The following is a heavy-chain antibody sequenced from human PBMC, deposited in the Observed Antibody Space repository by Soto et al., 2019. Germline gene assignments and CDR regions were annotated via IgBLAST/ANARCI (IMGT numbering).Heavy chain of an antibody. D-gene: IGHD4-17*01. CDR3: AGLAGDYIGKGFHY. CDR2: IYPDDSDT. V-gene: IGHV5-51*01. CDR1: GNTFTAHF. Sequence: PGASLKISCKGAGNTFTAHFIAWVRQTAERRLEWMGLIYPDDSDTRYSPSFQGQVTISADKSSNTAYLQWSSLKASDTAIYYCAGLAGDYIGKGFHYWGQGT. J-gene: IGHJ4*02.